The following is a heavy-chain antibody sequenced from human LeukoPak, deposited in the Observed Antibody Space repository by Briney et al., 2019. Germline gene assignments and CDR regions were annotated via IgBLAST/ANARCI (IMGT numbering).Heavy chain of an antibody. D-gene: IGHD1-1*01. J-gene: IGHJ5*02. V-gene: IGHV3-74*01. CDR1: GFTFSTYW. CDR3: ARRRNDGSNWFDP. CDR2: IKSDGSST. Sequence: GGSLRLSCAASGFTFSTYWMHWVRQAPGKGLVWVSYIKSDGSSTNYADSVKGRFTIFRDNAKNTLYLQMNSLRAEDTAVYYCARRRNDGSNWFDPWGQGTLVTVSS.